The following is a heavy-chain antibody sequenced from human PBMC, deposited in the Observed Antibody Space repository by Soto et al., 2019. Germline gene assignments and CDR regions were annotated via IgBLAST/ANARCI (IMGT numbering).Heavy chain of an antibody. CDR1: GGSISNNNYY. CDR3: ARQGITMIVVVVTDNWFDP. D-gene: IGHD3-22*01. V-gene: IGHV4-39*01. Sequence: SETLSLTCSVSGGSISNNNYYWGWIRQPPGKALEWIGSIYYSGSTYYNPSLESRVIISVDTSRSQFSLKLNSVTAADTAVYYCARQGITMIVVVVTDNWFDPWGQGTLVTVSS. CDR2: IYYSGST. J-gene: IGHJ5*02.